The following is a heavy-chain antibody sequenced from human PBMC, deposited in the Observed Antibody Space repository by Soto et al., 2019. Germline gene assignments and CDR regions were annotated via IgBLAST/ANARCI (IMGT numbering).Heavy chain of an antibody. CDR3: AGTTSHQWYYMDV. CDR1: GGSISSSSYC. V-gene: IGHV4-39*01. Sequence: SETLYLTCTVSGGSISSSSYCCGWIRQPPGKGLEWIGSIYYSGSTYYNPSLKSRVTISVDTSKNQFSLQLTSVTPEDTAVYYCAGTTSHQWYYMDVWGKGTTVTV. D-gene: IGHD1-7*01. CDR2: IYYSGST. J-gene: IGHJ6*03.